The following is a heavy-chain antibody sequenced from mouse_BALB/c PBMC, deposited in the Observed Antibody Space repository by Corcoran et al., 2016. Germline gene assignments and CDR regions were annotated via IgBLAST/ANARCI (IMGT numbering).Heavy chain of an antibody. Sequence: QVQLQQSAAELARPGASVKMSCKASGYTFTSYTMHWVKQRPGQGLEWIGYINPSSGYTEYNQKFKDKTTLTADKSSSTAYMQLSSLTSEDSAVYYCARLDGRYAMDYWGQGTSVTVSS. CDR2: INPSSGYT. CDR3: ARLDGRYAMDY. CDR1: GYTFTSYT. V-gene: IGHV1-4*02. J-gene: IGHJ4*01. D-gene: IGHD1-1*02.